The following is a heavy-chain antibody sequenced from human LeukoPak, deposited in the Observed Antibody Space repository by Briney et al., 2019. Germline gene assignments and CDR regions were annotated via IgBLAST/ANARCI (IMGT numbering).Heavy chain of an antibody. Sequence: GGSLRLSCAASGFTFSSYGMHWVRQAPGKGLEWVAVISYDGSNKYYADSVKGRFTISRDNSKNTLYLQMNSLRAEDTAVYYCAKVGGSGWYDDYYYGMDVWGQGTTVTVSS. J-gene: IGHJ6*02. CDR1: GFTFSSYG. V-gene: IGHV3-30*18. CDR2: ISYDGSNK. CDR3: AKVGGSGWYDDYYYGMDV. D-gene: IGHD6-19*01.